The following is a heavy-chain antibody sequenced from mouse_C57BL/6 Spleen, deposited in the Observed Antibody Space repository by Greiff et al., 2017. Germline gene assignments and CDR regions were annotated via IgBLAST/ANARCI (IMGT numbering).Heavy chain of an antibody. CDR3: AKKKSYGSSYGWYFDV. D-gene: IGHD1-1*01. J-gene: IGHJ1*03. V-gene: IGHV2-5*01. Sequence: QVQLQQSGPGLVQPSQSLSITCTVSGFSLTSYGVHWVRQSPGKGLEWLGVIWRGGSTDYNAAFMSRLSITKDNSKSQVFFKMNSLQADDTAIYYCAKKKSYGSSYGWYFDVWGTGTTVTVSS. CDR2: IWRGGST. CDR1: GFSLTSYG.